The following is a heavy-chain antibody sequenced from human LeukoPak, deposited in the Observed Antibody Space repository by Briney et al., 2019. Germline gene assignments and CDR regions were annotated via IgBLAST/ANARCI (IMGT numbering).Heavy chain of an antibody. CDR1: GYTLTAYY. CDR2: INPNTGGT. V-gene: IGHV1-2*06. CDR3: ARGYCSGGTCYLVENWLDP. Sequence: ASVKVSCKASGYTLTAYYIYWVRQAPGQGLEWMGRINPNTGGTDYAQNFQGRVTMTRDTSISTAYMELSRLRSDDTAVYYCARGYCSGGTCYLVENWLDPWGQGTLVTVSS. D-gene: IGHD2-15*01. J-gene: IGHJ5*02.